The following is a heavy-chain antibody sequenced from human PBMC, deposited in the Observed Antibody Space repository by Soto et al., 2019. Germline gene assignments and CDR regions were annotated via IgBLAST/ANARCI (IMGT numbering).Heavy chain of an antibody. Sequence: ETLSLTCTVSGGSISSYYWSWVRQAPGKGLEWVGHIKSKNDGGTTDYAAPVKGRFAISRDDSKNTLYLQMNSLKAEDTAFYYCATSPGFFEWSPFDYWGPGTLVTVSS. V-gene: IGHV3-15*01. CDR2: IKSKNDGGTT. J-gene: IGHJ4*02. D-gene: IGHD3-3*01. CDR1: GGSISSYY. CDR3: ATSPGFFEWSPFDY.